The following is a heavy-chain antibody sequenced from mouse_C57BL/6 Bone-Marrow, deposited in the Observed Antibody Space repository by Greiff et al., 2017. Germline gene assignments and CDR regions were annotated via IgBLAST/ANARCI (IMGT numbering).Heavy chain of an antibody. J-gene: IGHJ4*01. CDR1: GYTFTSYW. D-gene: IGHD2-12*01. CDR3: TRSSYLFYAMDY. V-gene: IGHV1-5*01. CDR2: IYPGNSDT. Sequence: VQLQQSGTVLARPGASVKMSCKTSGYTFTSYWMHWLNQRPGQGLEWIGAIYPGNSDTSYNQKFKGKAKLTAVTSASTAYMELSSLTNEDSAVYYCTRSSYLFYAMDYWGQGTSVTVSS.